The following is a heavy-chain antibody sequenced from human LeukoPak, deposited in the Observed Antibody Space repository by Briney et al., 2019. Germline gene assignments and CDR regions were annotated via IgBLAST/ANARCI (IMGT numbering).Heavy chain of an antibody. J-gene: IGHJ2*01. CDR2: ISSRSTTI. CDR1: GFNFSSNT. CDR3: ASRFDL. Sequence: PGGSLRLSCAASGFNFSSNTMNWVRQAPGKGLEWVSYISSRSTTIQYADSVKGRFTISRDNAKNSLYLQMNSLRTEDTAVYYCASRFDLWGRGTLVTVSS. V-gene: IGHV3-48*04.